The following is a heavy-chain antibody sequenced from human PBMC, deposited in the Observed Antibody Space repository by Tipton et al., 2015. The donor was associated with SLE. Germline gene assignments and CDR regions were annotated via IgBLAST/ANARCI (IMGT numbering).Heavy chain of an antibody. J-gene: IGHJ1*01. V-gene: IGHV4-31*02. CDR1: GGSISSGGYY. D-gene: IGHD6-6*01. CDR3: ARDHSSSPAYFQH. CDR2: IYYSGST. Sequence: LRLSCTVSGGSISSGGYYRSWIRQHPGKGLEWIGYIYYSGSTYYNPSLKSRVTISVDTSKNQFSLKLSSVTAADTAVYYCARDHSSSPAYFQHWGQGTLVTVSS.